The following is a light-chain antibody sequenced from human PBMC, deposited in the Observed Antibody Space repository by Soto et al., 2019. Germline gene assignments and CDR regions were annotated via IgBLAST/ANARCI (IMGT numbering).Light chain of an antibody. CDR1: QSVSNN. Sequence: PGERAPLSCSASQSVSNNYLAWYQQKPGQAPRLLIYGASTRATGIPVRFTGSGSGTEFSLIISSLQSEDLAVYYCQQYYNWPRTFGQGTKVDI. CDR3: QQYYNWPRT. CDR2: GAS. J-gene: IGKJ1*01. V-gene: IGKV3-15*01.